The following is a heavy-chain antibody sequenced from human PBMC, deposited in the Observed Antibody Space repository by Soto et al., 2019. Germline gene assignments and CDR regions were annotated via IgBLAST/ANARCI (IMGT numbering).Heavy chain of an antibody. CDR1: GFTLSGVD. J-gene: IGHJ4*02. Sequence: QVQLVESGGGVVQPGTSLRLSCSASGFTLSGVDMHWVRQAPGKGLELVAVMSYDGRNQYYADSVKGRFTVSRDSSKSTLYLQMNSLRTEDAAVDYCAKGGWYTSSSRSDCWGQGTLVTVSS. CDR2: MSYDGRNQ. D-gene: IGHD6-6*01. V-gene: IGHV3-30*18. CDR3: AKGGWYTSSSRSDC.